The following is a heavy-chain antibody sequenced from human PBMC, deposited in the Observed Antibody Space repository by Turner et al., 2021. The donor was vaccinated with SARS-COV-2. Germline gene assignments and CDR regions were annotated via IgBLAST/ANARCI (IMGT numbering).Heavy chain of an antibody. J-gene: IGHJ6*02. CDR1: GLTVSSNY. V-gene: IGHV3-53*02. CDR3: ARESYGMDV. Sequence: EVQLVETGGGLIQPGGSLRLSCAASGLTVSSNYMSWVRQAPGKGLEWVSIIYSGGSTFYADSVKGRFTISRDNSKNTLHLQMNSLRAEDTAVYYCARESYGMDVWGQGTTVTVSS. CDR2: IYSGGST.